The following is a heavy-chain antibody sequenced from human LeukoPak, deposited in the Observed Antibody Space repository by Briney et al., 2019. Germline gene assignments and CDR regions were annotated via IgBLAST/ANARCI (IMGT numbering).Heavy chain of an antibody. Sequence: GGSLRLSCAASGFTISRSSMHWVRQAPGKGLEFVSAISRSGGNTYYANSVKGRFTISRDTSKNTLYLQVGSLRVEDMAVYYCARDYDSGTYYINYWGQGTLVTVSS. V-gene: IGHV3-64*01. CDR3: ARDYDSGTYYINY. CDR1: GFTISRSS. D-gene: IGHD3-10*01. J-gene: IGHJ4*02. CDR2: ISRSGGNT.